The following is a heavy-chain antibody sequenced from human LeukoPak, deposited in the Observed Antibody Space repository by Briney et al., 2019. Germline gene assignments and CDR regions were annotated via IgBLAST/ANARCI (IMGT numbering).Heavy chain of an antibody. Sequence: HPGGSLRLSCAASGFTFSSYGMHWVRQAPGKGLEWVAVISYDGSNKYYADSVKGRFTISRDNSKNTLYLQMNSLRAEDTAVYYCAKAGYFSGLELRLELNYFDYWGQGTLVTVSS. CDR1: GFTFSSYG. V-gene: IGHV3-30*18. J-gene: IGHJ4*02. CDR2: ISYDGSNK. D-gene: IGHD1-7*01. CDR3: AKAGYFSGLELRLELNYFDY.